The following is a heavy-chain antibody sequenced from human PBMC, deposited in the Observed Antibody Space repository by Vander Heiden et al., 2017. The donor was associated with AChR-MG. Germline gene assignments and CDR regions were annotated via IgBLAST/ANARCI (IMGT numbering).Heavy chain of an antibody. CDR2: IYSGGST. CDR3: LARNWGKRYYFDY. Sequence: EVQLVESGGGLIQPGGSLRLSCSASGFPVSGNYMSWVRQAPGKGLEWVSFIYSGGSTYYADSVKGRFTISRDNSKNTLYLQMNSLRAEDTAVYYCLARNWGKRYYFDYWGQGTLVTVSS. V-gene: IGHV3-53*01. J-gene: IGHJ4*02. D-gene: IGHD7-27*01. CDR1: GFPVSGNY.